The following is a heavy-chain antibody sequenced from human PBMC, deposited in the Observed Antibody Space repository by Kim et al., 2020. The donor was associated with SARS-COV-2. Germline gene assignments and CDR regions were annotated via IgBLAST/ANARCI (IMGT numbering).Heavy chain of an antibody. D-gene: IGHD2-2*01. CDR2: INHSGST. Sequence: SETLSLTCAVYGGSFSGYYWSWIRQPPGKGLEWIGEINHSGSTNYNPSLKSRVSISLDTSKNQFSLRLSSVTAADTAVYYCLSQPDGWVKGTTVTVSP. CDR1: GGSFSGYY. V-gene: IGHV4-34*01. J-gene: IGHJ6*04. CDR3: LSQPDG.